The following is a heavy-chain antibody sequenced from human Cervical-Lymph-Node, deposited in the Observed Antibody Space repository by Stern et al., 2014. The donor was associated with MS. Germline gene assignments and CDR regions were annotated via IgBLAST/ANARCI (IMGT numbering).Heavy chain of an antibody. D-gene: IGHD4-23*01. CDR2: IHHSGGT. CDR1: GGSISSGGYY. CDR3: ATTTTVVTYWYFDL. V-gene: IGHV4-31*03. J-gene: IGHJ2*01. Sequence: QVQLQESGPGLVKPSQTLSLTCTVSGGSISSGGYYWSWIRQHPGKGLEWIGYIHHSGGTYSNPSLKSRPTISVDTSKNQFALQLSSVTAADTAVYYCATTTTVVTYWYFDLWGRGTLVTVSS.